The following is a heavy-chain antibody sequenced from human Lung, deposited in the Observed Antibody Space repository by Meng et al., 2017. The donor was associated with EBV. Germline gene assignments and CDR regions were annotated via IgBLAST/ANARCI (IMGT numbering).Heavy chain of an antibody. CDR3: ARDKIAVAGITGDY. J-gene: IGHJ4*02. Sequence: QVNLGPSGSKLKDPGASVKVSCKASGYSFTSYAMNWVRQAPGQGLEWMGWINTNTGNPTYAQGFTGRFVFSLDTSVSTAYLQISSLKAEDTAVYYCARDKIAVAGITGDYWGQGTLVTVSS. V-gene: IGHV7-4-1*02. CDR1: GYSFTSYA. D-gene: IGHD6-19*01. CDR2: INTNTGNP.